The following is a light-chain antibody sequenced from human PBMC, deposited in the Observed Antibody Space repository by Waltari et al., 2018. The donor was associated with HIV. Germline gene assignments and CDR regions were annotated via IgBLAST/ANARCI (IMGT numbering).Light chain of an antibody. V-gene: IGLV6-57*02. Sequence: KFMLTQPHSVSESPGRTVTISCTGSSGNIARNYVQWYRQRPGSAPTTVIYEDTKRPSGVSNRFSGSKSGNTASLTISGLQAEDEADYYCCSYAGSSTLKVFGGGTKLTVL. J-gene: IGLJ2*01. CDR1: SGNIARNY. CDR3: CSYAGSSTLKV. CDR2: EDT.